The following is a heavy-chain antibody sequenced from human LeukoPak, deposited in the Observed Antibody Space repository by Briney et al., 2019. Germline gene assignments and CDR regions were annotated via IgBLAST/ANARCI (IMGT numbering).Heavy chain of an antibody. Sequence: ASVNVSCKASGYTFTSYAIHWVRQAPGQRLEWMGWINAGNGNTKYSQKFQGRVTITRDTSASTAYMELSSLRSEDTAVYYCARGRGGDCPNAEYFQHWGQGTLVTVSS. J-gene: IGHJ1*01. CDR2: INAGNGNT. D-gene: IGHD2-21*02. CDR3: ARGRGGDCPNAEYFQH. CDR1: GYTFTSYA. V-gene: IGHV1-3*01.